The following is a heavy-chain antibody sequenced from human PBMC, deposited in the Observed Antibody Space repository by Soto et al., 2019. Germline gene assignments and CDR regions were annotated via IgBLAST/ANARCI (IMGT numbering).Heavy chain of an antibody. J-gene: IGHJ4*02. Sequence: SETLSLTCTVSGGSISSSSYYWGWIRQPPGKGLEWIGSIYYSGSTYYNPSLKSRVTISVDTSKNQFSLKLSSVTAADTAVYYCARSEVAATGFVDYWGQGTLVTVSS. D-gene: IGHD2-15*01. CDR1: GGSISSSSYY. CDR3: ARSEVAATGFVDY. CDR2: IYYSGST. V-gene: IGHV4-39*01.